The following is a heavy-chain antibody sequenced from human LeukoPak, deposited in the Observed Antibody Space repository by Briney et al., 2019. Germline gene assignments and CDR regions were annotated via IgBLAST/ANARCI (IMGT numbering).Heavy chain of an antibody. CDR2: ISSDGGST. Sequence: GGSLRLSCSASGFTFSRFVMHWVRQAPGKGLEYVSAISSDGGSTYYADSVESRFIISRDNSKNTLYLQMSSLRAEDTAVYYCVKFDSVGVNCPSHWGRGTLVTVSS. J-gene: IGHJ4*02. CDR1: GFTFSRFV. V-gene: IGHV3-64D*09. D-gene: IGHD2-21*01. CDR3: VKFDSVGVNCPSH.